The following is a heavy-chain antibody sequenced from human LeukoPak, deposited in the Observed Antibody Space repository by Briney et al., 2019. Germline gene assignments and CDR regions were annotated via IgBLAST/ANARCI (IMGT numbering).Heavy chain of an antibody. J-gene: IGHJ3*02. CDR2: IYPGDSDT. Sequence: GESLRISCKGSGYSFTSYWIGWVRQMPGKGLEWMGIIYPGDSDTRYSPSFQGQVTISADKSISTAYLQWSSLKASDTAMYYCARHRPRDTMIVVGDGAFDIWGQGTMVTVSS. V-gene: IGHV5-51*01. D-gene: IGHD3-22*01. CDR3: ARHRPRDTMIVVGDGAFDI. CDR1: GYSFTSYW.